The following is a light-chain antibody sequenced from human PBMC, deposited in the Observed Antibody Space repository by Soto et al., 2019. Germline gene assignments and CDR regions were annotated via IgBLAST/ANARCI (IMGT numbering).Light chain of an antibody. V-gene: IGLV2-14*01. CDR2: DVS. CDR1: SSDVGGYNY. Sequence: QSALTQPASVSGSPGQSITISCTGTSSDVGGYNYVSWYQQHPGKAPKLMIYDVSNRPSGVSNRFSGAKSGNTASLTISGLQVEDEADYYCSSYTSSSPLVFGGATKLTVL. J-gene: IGLJ2*01. CDR3: SSYTSSSPLV.